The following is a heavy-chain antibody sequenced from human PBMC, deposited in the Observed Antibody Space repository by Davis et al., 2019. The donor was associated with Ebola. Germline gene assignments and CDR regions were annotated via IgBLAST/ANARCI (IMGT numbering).Heavy chain of an antibody. D-gene: IGHD4-11*01. V-gene: IGHV1-2*04. CDR1: GYTFTGYY. CDR3: ARVGDDYSNYGGYYYYGMDV. Sequence: ASVKVSCKASGYTFTGYYMHWVRQAPGQGLEWMGWINPNSGGTNYAQKFQGWVTMTMDTSISTAYMELSRLRSDDTAVYYCARVGDDYSNYGGYYYYGMDVWGQGTTVTVSS. J-gene: IGHJ6*02. CDR2: INPNSGGT.